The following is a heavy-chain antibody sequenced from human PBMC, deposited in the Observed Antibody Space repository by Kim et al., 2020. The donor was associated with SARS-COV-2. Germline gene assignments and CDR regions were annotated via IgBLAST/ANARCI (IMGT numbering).Heavy chain of an antibody. V-gene: IGHV3-13*01. J-gene: IGHJ2*01. CDR2: IGTAGDT. CDR1: GFTFSSYD. D-gene: IGHD6-19*01. Sequence: GGSLRLSCAASGFTFSSYDMHWVRQATGKGLEWVSAIGTAGDTYYPGSVKGRFTISRENAKNSLYLQMNSLRAGDTAVYYCARGVDVRQWLVPDWYFDLWGRGTLVTVSS. CDR3: ARGVDVRQWLVPDWYFDL.